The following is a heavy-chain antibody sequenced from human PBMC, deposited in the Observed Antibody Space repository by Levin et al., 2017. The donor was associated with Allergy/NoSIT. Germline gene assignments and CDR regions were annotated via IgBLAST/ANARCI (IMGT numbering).Heavy chain of an antibody. J-gene: IGHJ6*02. Sequence: SETLSLTCIVSGASISSYHWSWIRQPPGKGLEWIGYIYYSGSTKYNPSLKSRATMSVDTSKNQFSLTLKSVTAADTAVYFCARDRVVASSGTFYYYGMAVWGQGSTVTVSS. CDR1: GASISSYH. CDR2: IYYSGST. V-gene: IGHV4-59*13. CDR3: ARDRVVASSGTFYYYGMAV. D-gene: IGHD2-15*01.